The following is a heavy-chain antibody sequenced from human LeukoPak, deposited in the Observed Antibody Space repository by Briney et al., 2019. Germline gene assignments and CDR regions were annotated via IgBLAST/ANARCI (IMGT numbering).Heavy chain of an antibody. Sequence: PGGSLRLSCAASGFTFSTYWMHWVRQVPGKGLVWVSRINSDGSSTSYADSVKGRFTISRDNAKDTLYLQMNSLRAEDMAVYYCARAGQHYGDYVEFWFDPWGQGTLVTVSS. CDR3: ARAGQHYGDYVEFWFDP. V-gene: IGHV3-74*01. CDR1: GFTFSTYW. J-gene: IGHJ5*02. D-gene: IGHD4-17*01. CDR2: INSDGSST.